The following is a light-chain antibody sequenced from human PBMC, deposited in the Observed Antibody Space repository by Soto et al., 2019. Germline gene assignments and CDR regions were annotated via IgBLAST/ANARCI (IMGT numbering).Light chain of an antibody. CDR2: DAS. CDR1: QRISSW. V-gene: IGKV1-5*01. CDR3: QHYGGMWK. J-gene: IGKJ1*01. Sequence: DIQMTQSPSTLSASVGDRVTITCRASQRISSWLAWYQQGPGKAPKLLIYDASNLESGVPSRFSGSGSGTEFILTISSLQPDDFSTYYCQHYGGMWKFGQGTKVDIK.